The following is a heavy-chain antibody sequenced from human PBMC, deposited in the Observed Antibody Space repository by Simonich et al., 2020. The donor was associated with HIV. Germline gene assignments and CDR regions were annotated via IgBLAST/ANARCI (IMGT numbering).Heavy chain of an antibody. CDR1: GYFISSGYY. V-gene: IGHV4-38-2*01. Sequence: QVQLQESGPGLVKLSETLSLTCAVSGYFISSGYYWGWIRQPPGKGLAWIGSLNHSGTTTYNPSPKSRVTISVDTAKNQFSLKLSSVTAADTAVYYCAGLRGASAYDFWSGYFDYWGQGTLVTVSS. D-gene: IGHD3-3*01. CDR2: LNHSGTT. J-gene: IGHJ4*02. CDR3: AGLRGASAYDFWSGYFDY.